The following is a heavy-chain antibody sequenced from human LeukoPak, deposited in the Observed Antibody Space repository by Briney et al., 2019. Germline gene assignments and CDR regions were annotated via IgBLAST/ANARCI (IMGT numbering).Heavy chain of an antibody. Sequence: RGSLRLSCAVSGFNLNSYAIHWVRHAPGKGLEWVAVIRHDEANSFYADSVQGRFTSSRDTSKKLLYLQMSSLRVEDTAVYYCAKEYTPSSPLGELDSWGQGTLVTVSS. D-gene: IGHD6-6*01. CDR2: IRHDEANS. CDR1: GFNLNSYA. V-gene: IGHV3-30*02. J-gene: IGHJ4*02. CDR3: AKEYTPSSPLGELDS.